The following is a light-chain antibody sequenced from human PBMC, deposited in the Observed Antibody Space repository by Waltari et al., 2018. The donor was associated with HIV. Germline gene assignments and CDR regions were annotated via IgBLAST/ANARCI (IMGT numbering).Light chain of an antibody. CDR2: RDS. V-gene: IGLV1-47*01. CDR1: NSNVGSNY. CDR3: ATWDDSLNGVL. J-gene: IGLJ2*01. Sequence: QSVLTQPPSASEIPGQRVTISCTGGNSNVGSNYVYWYQQVPGTAPKLLVYRDSQRQSGVPDRFTGAKSGTSASLAISGLRSEEEADYYCATWDDSLNGVLFGGGTKLTVL.